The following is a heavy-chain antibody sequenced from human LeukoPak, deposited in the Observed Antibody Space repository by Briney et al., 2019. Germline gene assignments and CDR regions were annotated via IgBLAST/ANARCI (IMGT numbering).Heavy chain of an antibody. Sequence: GASVKVSCKASGYTFTSYGISWVRQAPGQGLEWMGWISAYNGNTNYAQKLQGRVTMTTDTSTSTAYMELRSLRSDDTAVYYCARDLSYDSSGYYGDYWGQGTLVTVSS. CDR1: GYTFTSYG. V-gene: IGHV1-18*01. D-gene: IGHD3-22*01. J-gene: IGHJ4*02. CDR3: ARDLSYDSSGYYGDY. CDR2: ISAYNGNT.